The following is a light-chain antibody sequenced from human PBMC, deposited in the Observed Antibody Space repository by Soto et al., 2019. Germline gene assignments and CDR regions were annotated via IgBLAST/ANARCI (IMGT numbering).Light chain of an antibody. CDR3: QEYNNYWT. V-gene: IGKV1-5*01. CDR2: TAS. Sequence: DIQMPQSPSHLSASVGDAGKIAFRASQTISRWLAWYQQKPGKAPRLLIYTASPLESGVPSRFSASGSGTEFTLTISSLHPDDFATYYCQEYNNYWTFGQGTKVDI. CDR1: QTISRW. J-gene: IGKJ1*01.